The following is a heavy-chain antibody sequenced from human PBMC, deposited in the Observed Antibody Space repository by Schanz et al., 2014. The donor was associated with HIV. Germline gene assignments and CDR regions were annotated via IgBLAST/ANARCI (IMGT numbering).Heavy chain of an antibody. J-gene: IGHJ4*02. V-gene: IGHV3-33*08. CDR2: IWSDGNNK. CDR1: GFTFSTYA. Sequence: QVQLVESGGGVVQPGRSLRLSCVASGFTFSTYAMHWVRQAPGKGLEWVAVIWSDGNNKYYGDSVKGRFTISRDNSKNTLYLQMNSLGVEDTAVYFCASDGARTSHWGFWGQGTLVTVSS. CDR3: ASDGARTSHWGF. D-gene: IGHD2-2*01.